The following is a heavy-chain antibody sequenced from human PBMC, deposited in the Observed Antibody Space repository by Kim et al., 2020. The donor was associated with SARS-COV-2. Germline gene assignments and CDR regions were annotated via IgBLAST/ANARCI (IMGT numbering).Heavy chain of an antibody. Sequence: ASVKVSCKASGYTFTSYGISWVRQAPGQGLEWMGWISAYNGNTNYAQKLQGRVTMTTDTSTSTAYMELRSLISDDTAVYYCARRRITMVRGSYNWFGPLGQGTLVTVSS. V-gene: IGHV1-18*01. CDR2: ISAYNGNT. CDR3: ARRRITMVRGSYNWFGP. CDR1: GYTFTSYG. D-gene: IGHD3-10*01. J-gene: IGHJ5*02.